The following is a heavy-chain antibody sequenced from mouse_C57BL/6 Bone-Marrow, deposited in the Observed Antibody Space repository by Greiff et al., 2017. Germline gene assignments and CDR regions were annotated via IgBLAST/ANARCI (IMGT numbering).Heavy chain of an antibody. J-gene: IGHJ2*01. Sequence: QVHVKQSGAELARPGASVKMSCKASGYTFTSYGISWVKQRTGQGLEWIGEIYPRSGNTYYNEKFKGKATLTADKSSSKAYMELRSLTSEDSAVYVCARDEGYYWYYFDYWGQGTTLTVSS. V-gene: IGHV1-81*01. CDR1: GYTFTSYG. CDR3: ARDEGYYWYYFDY. CDR2: IYPRSGNT. D-gene: IGHD2-3*01.